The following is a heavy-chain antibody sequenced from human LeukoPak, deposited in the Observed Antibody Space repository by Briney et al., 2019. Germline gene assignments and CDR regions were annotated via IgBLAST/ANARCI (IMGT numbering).Heavy chain of an antibody. Sequence: PGGSLRLSCAASGFTFSSYRMNWVRQAPGKGLEWVSYISSSSSTIYYADSVKGRLTISRDNAKNSLYLQMNSLRAEDTAVYYCARDFLHLGGWGQGTMVTVSS. CDR1: GFTFSSYR. CDR3: ARDFLHLGG. J-gene: IGHJ3*01. D-gene: IGHD3-16*01. CDR2: ISSSSSTI. V-gene: IGHV3-48*01.